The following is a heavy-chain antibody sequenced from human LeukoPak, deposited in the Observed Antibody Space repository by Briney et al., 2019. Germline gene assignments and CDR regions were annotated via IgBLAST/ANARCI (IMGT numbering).Heavy chain of an antibody. J-gene: IGHJ6*02. CDR2: IYSGGST. D-gene: IGHD6-13*01. Sequence: GGSLRLSCAASGFTVSSNYMSWVRQAPGKGLEWVSVIYSGGSTYYADSVKGRFTISRDNSKNTLYLQMNSLRAEDTAVYYCARDGIAAAGTNYYYGMDVWGQGTTVTVSS. CDR3: ARDGIAAAGTNYYYGMDV. CDR1: GFTVSSNY. V-gene: IGHV3-66*01.